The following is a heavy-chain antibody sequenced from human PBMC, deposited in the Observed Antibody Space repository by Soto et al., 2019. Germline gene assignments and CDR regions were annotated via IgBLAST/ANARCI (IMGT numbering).Heavy chain of an antibody. CDR2: INPILGIP. V-gene: IGHV1-69*10. D-gene: IGHD5-12*01. Sequence: QVQLVQSGAEVKKPGSSVKVSCKASGATYSNSAISWVRQAPGQGLEWMGGINPILGIPDYAHKFQGRVTITADDSTNTVYMDLGSLRSEDTALYFCARGGVDVVATSAFDYWGQGTLVTVSS. CDR1: GATYSNSA. CDR3: ARGGVDVVATSAFDY. J-gene: IGHJ4*02.